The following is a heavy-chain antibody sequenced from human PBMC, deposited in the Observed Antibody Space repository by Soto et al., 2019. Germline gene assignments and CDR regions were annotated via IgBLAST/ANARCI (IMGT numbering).Heavy chain of an antibody. CDR2: INAGNGNT. D-gene: IGHD3-22*01. CDR1: GYTFTSYA. V-gene: IGHV1-3*01. Sequence: ASVKVSCKASGYTFTSYAMHWVRQAPGQRLEWMGWINAGNGNTKYSQKFQGRVTITRDTSASTAYMELSSLRSEDTAVYYCEWSSVQRNLLAYRGQGTLVTVSS. CDR3: EWSSVQRNLLAY. J-gene: IGHJ4*02.